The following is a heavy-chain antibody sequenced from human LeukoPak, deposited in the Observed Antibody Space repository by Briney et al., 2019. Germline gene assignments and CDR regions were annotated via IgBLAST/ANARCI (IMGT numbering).Heavy chain of an antibody. Sequence: GGSLRLSCAASGFSFSGTDMNWVRQAPGKGLEWVSHISSSGTAIYYADFMKGRFTISRDNAKNSLYLQMNSLRAEDTAVYYCATDWTYWGQGTLVTVSS. CDR3: ATDWTY. D-gene: IGHD3/OR15-3a*01. CDR1: GFSFSGTD. V-gene: IGHV3-48*01. CDR2: ISSSGTAI. J-gene: IGHJ4*02.